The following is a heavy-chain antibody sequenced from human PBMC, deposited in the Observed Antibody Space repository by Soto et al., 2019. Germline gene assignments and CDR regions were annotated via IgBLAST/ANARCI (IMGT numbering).Heavy chain of an antibody. Sequence: EVQLLESGGGLVQPGGSLRLSCAASGFTFSSYAMSWVRQAPGKGLEWVSSIGGSGGSTYYVESMEGRFTISRDNSKNTLYLQMNNLRAEETAVYYCAKSELNFYGSSYYYGMDVWGQGTTVTVSS. J-gene: IGHJ6*02. CDR2: IGGSGGST. V-gene: IGHV3-23*01. CDR1: GFTFSSYA. CDR3: AKSELNFYGSSYYYGMDV. D-gene: IGHD3-10*01.